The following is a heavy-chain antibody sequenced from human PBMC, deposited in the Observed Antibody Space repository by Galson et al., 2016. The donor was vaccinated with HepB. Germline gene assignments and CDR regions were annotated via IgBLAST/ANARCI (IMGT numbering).Heavy chain of an antibody. D-gene: IGHD6-6*01. J-gene: IGHJ6*02. CDR2: ISTSSSYI. CDR3: ARDTTAARLWDYYYGMDD. CDR1: GFTFSTYS. Sequence: SLRLSCAASGFTFSTYSMNWVRQAPGKGLGWVSSISTSSSYIYYADSVKGRFTISRDNAKNSLYLQMNSLRAEDTAVYYCARDTTAARLWDYYYGMDDWGQGTLVTVSS. V-gene: IGHV3-21*01.